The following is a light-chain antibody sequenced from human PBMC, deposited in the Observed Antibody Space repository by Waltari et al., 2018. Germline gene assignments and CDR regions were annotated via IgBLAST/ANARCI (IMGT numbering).Light chain of an antibody. CDR3: CSYAGTYTYV. J-gene: IGLJ1*01. CDR2: DVT. Sequence: QSALTQPRSVSGSPGQSVTISCTGTSRDVGASQYVSWFQQHPGGARKLLIFDVTERPSGVPDRFSGSKSANTASLTISGLQPDDEADYYCCSYAGTYTYVFGPGTSVTVL. V-gene: IGLV2-11*01. CDR1: SRDVGASQY.